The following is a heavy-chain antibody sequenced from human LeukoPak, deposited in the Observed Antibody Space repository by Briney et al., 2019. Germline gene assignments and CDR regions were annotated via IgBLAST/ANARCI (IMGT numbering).Heavy chain of an antibody. CDR3: AKDGRIAVTAPFEYFHH. Sequence: PGGSLRLSCAASGFTFNNYAMSWVRQAPGKGLEWVSAIMGGGGSTYYADSVKGRFTISRDNSKNTLYLRMNSLRAEDTAVYYCAKDGRIAVTAPFEYFHHWGQGTLVTVSS. CDR2: IMGGGGST. CDR1: GFTFNNYA. V-gene: IGHV3-23*01. J-gene: IGHJ1*01. D-gene: IGHD6-19*01.